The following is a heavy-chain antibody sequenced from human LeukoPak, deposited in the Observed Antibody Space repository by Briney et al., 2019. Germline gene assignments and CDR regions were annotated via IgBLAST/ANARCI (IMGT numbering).Heavy chain of an antibody. CDR2: ISYDGSNK. D-gene: IGHD2-2*01. J-gene: IGHJ4*02. V-gene: IGHV3-30*03. CDR3: ARVRLGYCSATSCLIDY. CDR1: GFIFKNYG. Sequence: GGSLRLSCAASGFIFKNYGIHWVRQAPGKGLEWVALISYDGSNKYYADSVKGRFTISRDNSKNTLYLQMNGLRAEDTATYYCARVRLGYCSATSCLIDYWGQGTLVTVSS.